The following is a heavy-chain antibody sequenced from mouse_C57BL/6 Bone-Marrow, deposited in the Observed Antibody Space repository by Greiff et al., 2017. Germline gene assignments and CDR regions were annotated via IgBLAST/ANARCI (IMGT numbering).Heavy chain of an antibody. J-gene: IGHJ2*01. CDR2: IHPNSGST. CDR1: GYTFTSYW. Sequence: QVQLKQPGAELVKPGASVKLSCKASGYTFTSYWMHWVKQRPGQGLEWIGMIHPNSGSTNYNEKFKSKATLTVDKPSSTAYMQLSSLTSEDSAVYYCARERVYYYYFDYWGQGTTLTVSS. V-gene: IGHV1-64*01. D-gene: IGHD1-1*01. CDR3: ARERVYYYYFDY.